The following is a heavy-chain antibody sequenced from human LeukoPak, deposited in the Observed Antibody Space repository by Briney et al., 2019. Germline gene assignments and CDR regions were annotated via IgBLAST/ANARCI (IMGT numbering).Heavy chain of an antibody. J-gene: IGHJ5*02. V-gene: IGHV1-8*03. Sequence: GASVKVSCKASGYTFTSYDINWVRQATGQGLEWMGWMNPNSGNTGYAQKFQGRVTITRNTSISTAYMELSSLRSEDTAVYYCARERYCSSTSCSNWFDPWGQGALVTVSS. CDR2: MNPNSGNT. CDR1: GYTFTSYD. D-gene: IGHD2-2*01. CDR3: ARERYCSSTSCSNWFDP.